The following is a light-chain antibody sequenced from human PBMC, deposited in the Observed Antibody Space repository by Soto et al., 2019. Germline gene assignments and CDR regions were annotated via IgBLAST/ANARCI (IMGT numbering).Light chain of an antibody. J-gene: IGKJ5*01. Sequence: AIQVTQSPSSLSASVGDRVTITCRASQDIRGALAWYQQNPGKAPKLLIYDVSTLENEVPSSFSGSSSGTQFTLTISSLQPEDFVNYYCQHFSSSPITFGHGTRLEIK. CDR2: DVS. V-gene: IGKV1-13*02. CDR3: QHFSSSPIT. CDR1: QDIRGA.